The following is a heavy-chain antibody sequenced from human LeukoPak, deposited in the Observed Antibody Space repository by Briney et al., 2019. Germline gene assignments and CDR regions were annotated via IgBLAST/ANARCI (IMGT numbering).Heavy chain of an antibody. CDR1: GFAFSTYA. J-gene: IGHJ4*02. V-gene: IGHV3-23*01. CDR3: ASYLYWWSDLGY. D-gene: IGHD2-8*02. CDR2: ITGSGGST. Sequence: QTGGSLRLSCAASGFAFSTYAMSWVRQAPGKGLEWVSTITGSGGSTYYTDSVKGRFTISRDNAKNSLYLQMNSLRVEDTAVYYCASYLYWWSDLGYWGQGTLVTVSS.